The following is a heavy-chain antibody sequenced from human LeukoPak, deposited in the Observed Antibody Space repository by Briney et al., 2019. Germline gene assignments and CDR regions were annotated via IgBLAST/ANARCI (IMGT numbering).Heavy chain of an antibody. CDR1: GFTFSGYW. CDR2: IKQDGSEK. V-gene: IGHV3-7*01. Sequence: GGSLRLSCAASGFTFSGYWMSWVRQAPGKGLEWVANIKQDGSEKYYVDSVKGRFTISRDNAKNSLYLQMNSLRAEDTAVYYGARENYDFWSGYIGLPNWFDPWGQGTLVTVSS. J-gene: IGHJ5*02. CDR3: ARENYDFWSGYIGLPNWFDP. D-gene: IGHD3-3*01.